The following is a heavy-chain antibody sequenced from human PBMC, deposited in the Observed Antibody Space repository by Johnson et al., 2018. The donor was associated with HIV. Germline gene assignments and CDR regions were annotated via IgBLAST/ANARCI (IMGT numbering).Heavy chain of an antibody. V-gene: IGHV3-30*18. D-gene: IGHD3-22*01. CDR3: AKDRAEVVVVHDALDM. Sequence: QVQLVESGGGVVQPGTSLRLSCAASGFTFGIYGMHWVRQAPGQGLEWVALISYDGSNAYYGDSVEGRFSISRDNSKKKLYLQMNSLRPEDTAVYYCAKDRAEVVVVHDALDMWGQGTMVTVSS. CDR1: GFTFGIYG. J-gene: IGHJ3*02. CDR2: ISYDGSNA.